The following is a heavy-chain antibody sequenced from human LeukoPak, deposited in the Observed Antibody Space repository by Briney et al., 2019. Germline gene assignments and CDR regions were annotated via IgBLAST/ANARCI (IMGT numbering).Heavy chain of an antibody. CDR2: INHSGST. CDR1: GGSFSGYS. Sequence: SETLSLTCAVYGGSFSGYSCSWIRQPPGKGLPWIGEINHSGSTNYHPSLKSRVTISVDTSKNQFSLKLSSVTAADTAVYYCARGGFVYYGSGSYYYYWGQGTLVTVSS. D-gene: IGHD3-10*01. V-gene: IGHV4-34*01. J-gene: IGHJ4*02. CDR3: ARGGFVYYGSGSYYYY.